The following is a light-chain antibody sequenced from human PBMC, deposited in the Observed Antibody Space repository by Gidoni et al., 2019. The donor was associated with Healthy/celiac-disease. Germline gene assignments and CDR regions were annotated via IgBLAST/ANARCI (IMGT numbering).Light chain of an antibody. J-gene: IGKJ4*01. CDR2: AAS. V-gene: IGKV1-39*01. CDR3: QQSYSTLLLT. Sequence: DRQMTQSPSSLSASVGDRVTITCRASQSISSYLNWYQQKPGKAPKLLIYAASSLQSGVPSRFSGSGSGTDFTLTISSLQPEDFATYYCQQSYSTLLLTFGGXTKVEIK. CDR1: QSISSY.